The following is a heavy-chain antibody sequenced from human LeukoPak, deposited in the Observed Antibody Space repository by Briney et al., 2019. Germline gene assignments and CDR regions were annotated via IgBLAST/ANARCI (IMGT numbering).Heavy chain of an antibody. J-gene: IGHJ1*01. CDR1: GYSFTSYW. Sequence: GESLKISCKGSGYSFTSYWIGWVRQMPGKGLEWMGIIYPGDSDTRYSPSFQGQVTISADKSISTAYLQWSSLKASDTAMYYCAREEYSYGYGGEYFQYWGQGTLVTVSS. CDR3: AREEYSYGYGGEYFQY. D-gene: IGHD5-18*01. V-gene: IGHV5-51*01. CDR2: IYPGDSDT.